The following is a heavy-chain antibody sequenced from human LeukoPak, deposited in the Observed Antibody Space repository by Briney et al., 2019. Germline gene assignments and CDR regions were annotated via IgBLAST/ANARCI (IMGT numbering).Heavy chain of an antibody. J-gene: IGHJ6*02. CDR1: GFTFSSYS. CDR3: ARDLSGTGMDV. CDR2: ISSSSYI. Sequence: PGGSLRLSCAASGFTFSSYSMNWVRQAPGKGLEWVSSISSSSYIYYADSVKGRFTISRDNAKNSLHLQMNSLRAEDTAVYYCARDLSGTGMDVWGQGTTVTVSS. V-gene: IGHV3-21*04.